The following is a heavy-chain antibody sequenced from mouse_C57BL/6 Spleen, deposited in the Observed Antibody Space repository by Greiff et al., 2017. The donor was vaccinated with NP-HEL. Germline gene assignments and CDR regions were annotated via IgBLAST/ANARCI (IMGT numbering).Heavy chain of an antibody. J-gene: IGHJ3*01. D-gene: IGHD1-1*01. CDR2: IYPGSGNT. CDR3: ARDGANYYGKAWFAY. Sequence: QVQLQQSGAELVRPGASVKLSCKASGYTFTDYYINWVKQRPGQGLEWIARIYPGSGNTYYNEKFKGKATLTAEKSSSTAYMQLSSLTSEDSAVYFCARDGANYYGKAWFAYWGQGTLVTVSA. CDR1: GYTFTDYY. V-gene: IGHV1-76*01.